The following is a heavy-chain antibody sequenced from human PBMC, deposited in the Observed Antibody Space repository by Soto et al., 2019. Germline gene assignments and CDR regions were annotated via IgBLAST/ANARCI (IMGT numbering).Heavy chain of an antibody. Sequence: GGSLRLSCAASGFTFSSYGMHWVRQAPGKGLEWVAVISYDGSNKYYADSVKGRFTISRDNSKNTLYLQMNSLRAEDTAVYYCAKILRYFDWTPRIDQPPHYWGQGTLVTVSS. CDR3: AKILRYFDWTPRIDQPPHY. D-gene: IGHD3-9*01. CDR2: ISYDGSNK. V-gene: IGHV3-30*18. J-gene: IGHJ4*02. CDR1: GFTFSSYG.